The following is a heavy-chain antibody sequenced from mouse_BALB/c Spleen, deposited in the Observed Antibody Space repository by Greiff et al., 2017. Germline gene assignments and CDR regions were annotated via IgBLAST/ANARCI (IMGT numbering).Heavy chain of an antibody. V-gene: IGHV1S137*01. D-gene: IGHD1-1*01. J-gene: IGHJ4*01. CDR3: ARMGDGSSPYYYAMDY. CDR2: ISTYYGDA. CDR1: GYTFTDYA. Sequence: VKLMESGAELVRPGVSVTISCKGSGYTFTDYAMHWVKQSHAKSLEWIGVISTYYGDASYNQKFKGKATMTVDKSSSTAYMELARLTSEDSAIYYCARMGDGSSPYYYAMDYWGQGTSVTVSS.